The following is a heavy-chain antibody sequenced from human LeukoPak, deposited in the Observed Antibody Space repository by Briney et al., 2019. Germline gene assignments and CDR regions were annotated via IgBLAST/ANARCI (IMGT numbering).Heavy chain of an antibody. CDR3: ERAIRGGSFPFDY. Sequence: PSESLSLTCAVDGGSFSGYYWSWIRQPPGKGREWIGEINHSGSTNYNPSLKGQVTISVDTSKKQYYLKMSSVTAVETAVYYCERAIRGGSFPFDYWGKGNLVTVSS. D-gene: IGHD2-15*01. CDR2: INHSGST. V-gene: IGHV4-34*01. J-gene: IGHJ4*02. CDR1: GGSFSGYY.